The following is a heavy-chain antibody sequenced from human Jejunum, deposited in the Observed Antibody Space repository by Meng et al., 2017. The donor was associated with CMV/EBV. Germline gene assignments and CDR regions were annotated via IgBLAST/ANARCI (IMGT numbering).Heavy chain of an antibody. J-gene: IGHJ4*02. Sequence: MVQLGGEVKKPGAEVKVSCKASGYTFPNSGTTWVRQAAEHVLEWMRWIHAYNGDTHYAQPLQGRVTMTKDTYTSTAYMELRSLRSDDTAVYYCARVEVHITSGDYWGQGTLVTVSS. V-gene: IGHV1-18*01. D-gene: IGHD3-10*01. CDR3: ARVEVHITSGDY. CDR2: IHAYNGDT. CDR1: GYTFPNSG.